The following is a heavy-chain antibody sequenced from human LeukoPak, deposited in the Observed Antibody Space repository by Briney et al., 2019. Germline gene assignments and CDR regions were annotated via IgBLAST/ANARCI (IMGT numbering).Heavy chain of an antibody. CDR3: ARGPYSSGWYKGIDY. CDR2: IFYSGST. D-gene: IGHD6-19*01. Sequence: TSETLSLTCTVSGGSISGYYWSWIRQPPGKGLEWIGCIFYSGSTNYNPSLRSRVTISVDTSKNQFSLKLSSVTAADTAVYYCARGPYSSGWYKGIDYWGQGTLVTVSS. V-gene: IGHV4-59*12. CDR1: GGSISGYY. J-gene: IGHJ4*02.